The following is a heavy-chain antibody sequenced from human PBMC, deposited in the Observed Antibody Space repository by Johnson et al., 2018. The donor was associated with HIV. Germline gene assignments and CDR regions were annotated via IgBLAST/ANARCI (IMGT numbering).Heavy chain of an antibody. Sequence: QVQLVESGGGVVQSGRSLRLSCAASGFTFSSYGMHWVRQAPAKGLEWVAVISYDGSDKDYADSVKGRFTISRDSSKNTLYLQMNSLRAEDTALYYCARDGVPPTIRGAFDIWGQGTMVTVSS. D-gene: IGHD2-2*01. CDR1: GFTFSSYG. J-gene: IGHJ3*02. V-gene: IGHV3-30*04. CDR2: ISYDGSDK. CDR3: ARDGVPPTIRGAFDI.